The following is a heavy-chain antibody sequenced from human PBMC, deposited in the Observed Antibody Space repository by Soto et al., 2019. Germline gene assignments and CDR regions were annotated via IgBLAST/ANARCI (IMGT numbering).Heavy chain of an antibody. CDR1: GYRFTSHW. CDR2: TDPSDSFT. J-gene: IGHJ6*02. D-gene: IGHD3-3*01. CDR3: ARGEGITTFGVYGFDV. Sequence: GESLKISCKGSGYRFTSHWISWLRQMPGKGLEWMGRTDPSDSFTQYNPSFQGHVTISGDKSLSTAYLQWSSLKASDTAIYYWARGEGITTFGVYGFDVWGQGASVTVSS. V-gene: IGHV5-10-1*01.